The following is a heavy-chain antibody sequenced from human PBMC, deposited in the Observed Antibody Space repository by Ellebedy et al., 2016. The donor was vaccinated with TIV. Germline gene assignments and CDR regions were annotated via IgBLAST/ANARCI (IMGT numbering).Heavy chain of an antibody. V-gene: IGHV4-59*01. J-gene: IGHJ6*02. CDR2: IYSSGST. CDR3: AREVYDILTGSSGGLDV. CDR1: GASISNYF. D-gene: IGHD3-9*01. Sequence: PGGSLRLSCTVSGASISNYFWNWIRQPPGKGLEWIGYIYSSGSTNYNPSLKSRVIISLDMSKNQFSLNLSSVTAADTAVYYCAREVYDILTGSSGGLDVWGQGTTVTVS.